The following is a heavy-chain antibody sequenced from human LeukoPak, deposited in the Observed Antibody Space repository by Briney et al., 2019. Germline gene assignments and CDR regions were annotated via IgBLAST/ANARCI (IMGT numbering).Heavy chain of an antibody. CDR2: IINSSYI. V-gene: IGHV3-21*01. CDR1: GFTFSSYA. J-gene: IGHJ4*02. Sequence: GGSLRLSCVASGFTFSSYAMSWVRQAPGKGLEWVSSIINSSYIYYSDSVKGRFTISRDNTKNSVYLQMDRLRPEDTAVYYYARDRGYSGYAHGYWGQGTLVTVSS. D-gene: IGHD5-12*01. CDR3: ARDRGYSGYAHGY.